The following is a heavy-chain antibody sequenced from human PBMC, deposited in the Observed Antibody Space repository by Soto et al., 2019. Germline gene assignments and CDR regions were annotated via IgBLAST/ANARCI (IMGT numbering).Heavy chain of an antibody. D-gene: IGHD3-3*01. CDR3: ARGFYAFWSGYYNPKYFDY. CDR1: GGSITSDY. Sequence: SETLSLTCTVSGGSITSDYWSWIRQPPGKGLEWIGYIYYTGSTNYNPSLESRVTISVDTSNNQFSLKLNSVTAADTAVYYCARGFYAFWSGYYNPKYFDYWGQGTLVTVSS. V-gene: IGHV4-59*01. J-gene: IGHJ4*02. CDR2: IYYTGST.